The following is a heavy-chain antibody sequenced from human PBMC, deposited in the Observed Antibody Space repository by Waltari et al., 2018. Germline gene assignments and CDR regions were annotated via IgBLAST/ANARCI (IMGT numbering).Heavy chain of an antibody. J-gene: IGHJ3*02. CDR3: AHRRYSVRFLEWLLIDDAFAI. V-gene: IGHV2-5*01. Sequence: QITLKESGPTLVKPTQTLTLTCTFSGFSLSTSGVGVGWIRQPPGKALEWLALIYWNDDKRYSPSLKSRLTITKDTSKTQVVLTMTNMDPVDTATYYCAHRRYSVRFLEWLLIDDAFAIWGQGTMVTVPS. CDR1: GFSLSTSGVG. CDR2: IYWNDDK. D-gene: IGHD3-3*01.